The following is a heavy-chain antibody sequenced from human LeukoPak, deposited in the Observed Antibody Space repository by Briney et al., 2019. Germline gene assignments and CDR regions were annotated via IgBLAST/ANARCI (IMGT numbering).Heavy chain of an antibody. J-gene: IGHJ5*02. CDR3: ARRGNSYGRWYDP. Sequence: SETLSLTCTVSGDSVTNDFFWGWVRQPPGKELEWIGSFCLGRDTYYRPSLKSRVTISVDTSKNQFSLNLSSVTAADTAVYYCARRGNSYGRWYDPWGQGTLVTVSS. V-gene: IGHV4-38-2*02. D-gene: IGHD5-18*01. CDR2: FCLGRDT. CDR1: GDSVTNDFF.